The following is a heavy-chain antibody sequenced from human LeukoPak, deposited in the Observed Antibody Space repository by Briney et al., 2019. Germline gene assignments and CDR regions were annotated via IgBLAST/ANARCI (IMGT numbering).Heavy chain of an antibody. Sequence: SGGSLRLSCAASGFTFSSYWMSWVRQAPGKGLEWVANIKQDGSEKYYVDSVKGRFTISRDNAKNSLYLQMNSLRAEDTAVYYCARDFILYYYDSSDPHDAFDIWGQGTTVTVSS. CDR2: IKQDGSEK. D-gene: IGHD3-22*01. CDR1: GFTFSSYW. CDR3: ARDFILYYYDSSDPHDAFDI. J-gene: IGHJ3*02. V-gene: IGHV3-7*01.